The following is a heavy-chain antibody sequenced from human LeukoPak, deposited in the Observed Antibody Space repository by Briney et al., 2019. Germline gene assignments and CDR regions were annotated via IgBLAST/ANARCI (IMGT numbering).Heavy chain of an antibody. J-gene: IGHJ5*02. CDR2: INPNSGGT. D-gene: IGHD3-22*01. CDR1: GYTFTGYY. V-gene: IGHV1-2*02. CDR3: ARDKADYYDSSGYTSHNWFDP. Sequence: GASVKVSCKASGYTFTGYYMHWVRQAPGQGLEWMGWINPNSGGTNYAQKFQGRVTMTRDTSISTAYMELSSLRSEDTAVYYCARDKADYYDSSGYTSHNWFDPWGQGTLVTVSS.